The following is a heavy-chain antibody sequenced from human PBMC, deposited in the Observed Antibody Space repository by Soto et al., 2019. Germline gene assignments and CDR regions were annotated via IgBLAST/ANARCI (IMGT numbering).Heavy chain of an antibody. Sequence: QVQLVQSGAEVKKPGASVKVSCKASGYTFTSSDINWVRQATGQGLEWMGWMNPNTGNTGYAQKSQGRITLTRSTSISTAYLELSSLNSDDSAVYYCARGASPWGQGTLVTVSS. CDR1: GYTFTSSD. V-gene: IGHV1-8*01. J-gene: IGHJ5*02. CDR2: MNPNTGNT. CDR3: ARGASP.